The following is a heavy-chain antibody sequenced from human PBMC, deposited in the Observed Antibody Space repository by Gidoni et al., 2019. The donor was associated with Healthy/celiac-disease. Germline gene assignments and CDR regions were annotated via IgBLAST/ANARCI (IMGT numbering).Heavy chain of an antibody. J-gene: IGHJ4*02. CDR3: AKSGVWLRSGTYYFDY. CDR2: ISYDGSNK. CDR1: VFTFSSYG. D-gene: IGHD5-12*01. Sequence: QVQLVESGGGVVQPGRSLRLSCAASVFTFSSYGMDWVRQAPGKGLEWVAVISYDGSNKYYADSVKGRFTISRDNSKNTLYLQMNSLRAEDTAVYYCAKSGVWLRSGTYYFDYWGQGTLVTVSS. V-gene: IGHV3-30*18.